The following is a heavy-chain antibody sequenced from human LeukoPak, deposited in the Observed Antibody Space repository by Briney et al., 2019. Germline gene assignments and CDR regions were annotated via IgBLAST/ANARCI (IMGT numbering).Heavy chain of an antibody. D-gene: IGHD6-13*01. J-gene: IGHJ6*02. Sequence: SETPSLTCAVYGGSFSGYYWSWIRQPPGKGLEWIGEINHSGSTNYNPSLKSRVTISVDTSKNQFSLKLSSVTAADTAVYYCARGGSSWDYYYYGMDVWGQGTTVTVSS. CDR2: INHSGST. CDR3: ARGGSSWDYYYYGMDV. CDR1: GGSFSGYY. V-gene: IGHV4-34*01.